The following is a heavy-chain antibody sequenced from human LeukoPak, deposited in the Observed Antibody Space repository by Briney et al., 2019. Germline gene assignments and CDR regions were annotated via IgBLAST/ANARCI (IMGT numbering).Heavy chain of an antibody. CDR3: ARVKYGDYPYYYYYYGMDV. D-gene: IGHD4-17*01. CDR2: ISAYNGNT. J-gene: IGHJ6*02. V-gene: IGHV1-18*01. CDR1: GYTFTSYG. Sequence: ASVKVSCKASGYTFTSYGISWVRQAPGQGLEWMGWISAYNGNTNYAQKLQGRVTMTTDTSTSTAYMELRSLRSDDTAVYYCARVKYGDYPYYYYYYGMDVWGQGTTVTVSS.